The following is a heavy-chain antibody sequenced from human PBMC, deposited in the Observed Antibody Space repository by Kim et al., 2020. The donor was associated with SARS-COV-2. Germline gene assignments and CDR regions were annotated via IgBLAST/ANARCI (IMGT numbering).Heavy chain of an antibody. CDR2: ISSSGSTI. Sequence: GGSLRLSCAASGFTFSSYEMNWVRQAPGKGLEWVSYISSSGSTIYYADSVKGRFTISRDNAKNSLYLQMNSLRAEDTAVYYCARDVYYDSYRPRWGQGTLVTVSS. J-gene: IGHJ1*01. V-gene: IGHV3-48*03. D-gene: IGHD3-22*01. CDR3: ARDVYYDSYRPR. CDR1: GFTFSSYE.